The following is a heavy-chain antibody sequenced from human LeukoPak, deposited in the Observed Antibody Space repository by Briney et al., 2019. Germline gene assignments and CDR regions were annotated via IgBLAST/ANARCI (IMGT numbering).Heavy chain of an antibody. CDR3: AITFGGVIAMGLDY. CDR1: GFTLSSYA. CDR2: ISGSGGST. Sequence: PGGSLRLSCAASGFTLSSYAMSWVRQAPGKGLEWVSAISGSGGSTYYADSVKGRFTISRDNSKNTLYLQMNSLRAEDTAVYYCAITFGGVIAMGLDYWGQGTLVTVSS. J-gene: IGHJ4*02. V-gene: IGHV3-23*01. D-gene: IGHD3-16*02.